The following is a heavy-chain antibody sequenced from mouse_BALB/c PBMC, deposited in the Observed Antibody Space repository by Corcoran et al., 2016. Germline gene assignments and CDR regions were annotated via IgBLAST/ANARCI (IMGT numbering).Heavy chain of an antibody. CDR2: IYPYNDGT. D-gene: IGHD2-2*01. CDR3: AREVPGGYPFDY. V-gene: IGHV1S136*01. Sequence: EVQLQQSGPELVKPGASVKMSCKASGYTFTSYVMHWVKQKPGQGLEWIGYIYPYNDGTKYNEKFKGKATLTSDKSSSAAYMEFSSLTSEDAAVYYWAREVPGGYPFDYWGQGTTLTVSS. CDR1: GYTFTSYV. J-gene: IGHJ2*01.